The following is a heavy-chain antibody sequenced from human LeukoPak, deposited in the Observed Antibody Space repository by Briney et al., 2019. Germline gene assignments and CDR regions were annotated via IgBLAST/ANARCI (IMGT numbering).Heavy chain of an antibody. Sequence: GSLRLSCAASGFTFSSYVMSWVRQAPGKGLEWIGNIYYSGSTYYNSSLKSRVTISIDTSKNHFSLRLTSVTASDTAVYFCTRGSYDVLTGRSTLGEYWGQGTLVAVSS. CDR1: GFTFSSYV. J-gene: IGHJ4*02. CDR2: IYYSGST. V-gene: IGHV4-39*02. D-gene: IGHD3-9*01. CDR3: TRGSYDVLTGRSTLGEY.